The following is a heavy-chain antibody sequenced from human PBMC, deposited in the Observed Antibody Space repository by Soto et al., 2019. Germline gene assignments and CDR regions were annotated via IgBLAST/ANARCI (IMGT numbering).Heavy chain of an antibody. CDR2: IYYTGIT. J-gene: IGHJ5*02. Sequence: PSETLSLTCTVSGGSISRYYWSWIRQPPGKGLEWIGLIYYTGITDYNPSLKSRVAISLDTSKNQFSLTLSSVTAADTAVYYCARSVFPWGQGTLVTVSS. CDR1: GGSISRYY. CDR3: ARSVFP. V-gene: IGHV4-59*12.